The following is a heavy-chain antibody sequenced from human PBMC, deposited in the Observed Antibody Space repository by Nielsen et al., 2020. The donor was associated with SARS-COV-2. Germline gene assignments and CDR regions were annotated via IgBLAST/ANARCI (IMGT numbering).Heavy chain of an antibody. Sequence: GESLKISCAASGFTFSSYAMHWVRQAPGKGLEWVAVISYDGSNKYYADSVKGRFTISRDNSKNTLYLQMNSLRAEDTAVYYCARDIHCSSTSCYGMDVGGQGTTVTVSS. CDR1: GFTFSSYA. CDR2: ISYDGSNK. J-gene: IGHJ6*02. V-gene: IGHV3-30-3*01. CDR3: ARDIHCSSTSCYGMDV. D-gene: IGHD2-2*01.